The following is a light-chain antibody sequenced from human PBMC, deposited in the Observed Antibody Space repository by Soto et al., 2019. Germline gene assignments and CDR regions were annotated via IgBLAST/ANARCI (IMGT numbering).Light chain of an antibody. CDR2: EVS. V-gene: IGLV2-14*01. CDR3: CSYTRSNTLV. CDR1: SSDVGAYNY. Sequence: QSALTQPASVSGSPGQSITISCTGTSSDVGAYNYVSWYQHLPDKAPKLMIFEVSNRPSGVSDRFSGSKSGNTASLTISGLQAEDEADYYCCSYTRSNTLVFGGGTKVTVL. J-gene: IGLJ3*02.